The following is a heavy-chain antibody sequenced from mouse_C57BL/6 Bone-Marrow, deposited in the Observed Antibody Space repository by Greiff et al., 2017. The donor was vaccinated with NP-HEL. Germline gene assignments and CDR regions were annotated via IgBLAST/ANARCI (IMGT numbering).Heavy chain of an antibody. J-gene: IGHJ2*01. CDR2: INPNNGGT. V-gene: IGHV1-26*01. Sequence: VQLQQSGPELVKPGASVKISCKASGYTFTDYYMNWVKQSPGKSLEWIGDINPNNGGTSYNQKFKGKATLTVDTSSTTAYMELRSLTSEDSAVYYCARGSSYDFDYWGQGTTLTVSS. CDR3: ARGSSYDFDY. D-gene: IGHD1-1*01. CDR1: GYTFTDYY.